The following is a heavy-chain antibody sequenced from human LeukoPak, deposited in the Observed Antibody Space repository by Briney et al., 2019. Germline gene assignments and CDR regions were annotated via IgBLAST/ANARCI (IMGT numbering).Heavy chain of an antibody. CDR3: ARDQGFWSLAAANPDY. CDR2: IWYDGSNK. CDR1: GFTFSSYG. V-gene: IGHV3-33*01. D-gene: IGHD6-13*01. Sequence: GGSLRLSCAASGFTFSSYGMHWVRQAPGKGLEWVAVIWYDGSNKYYADSVKGRFTISRDNSKNTLYLQMNSLRAEDTAVYYCARDQGFWSLAAANPDYWGQGTLVTVSS. J-gene: IGHJ4*02.